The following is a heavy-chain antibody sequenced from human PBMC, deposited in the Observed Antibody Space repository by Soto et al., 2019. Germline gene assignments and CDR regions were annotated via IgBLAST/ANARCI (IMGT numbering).Heavy chain of an antibody. Sequence: SETLSLTCTVSGGSISPFYWSWVRQPPGKGLEWIGYLYYSDNTNYNPSLKSRVTISVDASKNQVSLRLTSVTAADTAVYYCARVGGVAARTFDYWGQGTVVT. V-gene: IGHV4-59*01. J-gene: IGHJ4*02. CDR3: ARVGGVAARTFDY. D-gene: IGHD3-16*01. CDR2: LYYSDNT. CDR1: GGSISPFY.